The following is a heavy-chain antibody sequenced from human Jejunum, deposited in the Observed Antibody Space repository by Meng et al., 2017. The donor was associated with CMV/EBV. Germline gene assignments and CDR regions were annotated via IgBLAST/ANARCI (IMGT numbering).Heavy chain of an antibody. J-gene: IGHJ5*02. CDR1: GVTFASYA. D-gene: IGHD2-15*01. CDR2: ISGSGGDT. V-gene: IGHV3-23*01. CDR3: ARDVSLLAAT. Sequence: LSCAASGVTFASYAMSWVRQAPGKGLEWVSTISGSGGDTYYAGSVKGRFSISRDNSKNRLYLQMNSLRVEDTAVYYCARDVSLLAATWGQGTLVTVSS.